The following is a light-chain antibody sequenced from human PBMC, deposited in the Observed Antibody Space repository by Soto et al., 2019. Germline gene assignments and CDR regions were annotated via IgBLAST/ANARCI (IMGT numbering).Light chain of an antibody. V-gene: IGKV1-27*01. Sequence: DFQMPQSPSSLSASVGDRVTTTCRASQGISNYLAWYQQKPGKVPRLLIYAASTLQSGVPSRFSGSGSGTDFTLTISSLQPEDVATYYCQKYNGAPWTFGQGTKVEIE. CDR3: QKYNGAPWT. CDR2: AAS. J-gene: IGKJ1*01. CDR1: QGISNY.